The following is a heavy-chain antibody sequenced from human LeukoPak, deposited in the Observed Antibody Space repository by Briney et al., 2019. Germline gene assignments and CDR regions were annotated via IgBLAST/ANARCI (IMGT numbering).Heavy chain of an antibody. Sequence: PSETLSLTCTVSGGSISSSSYYWGWIRQPPGKGLEWIGSIYYSGSTYYNPSLKSRVTISVDTSKNQFSLKLSSVTAADTAVYYCARHAQYGDYGEPYFDYWGQGTLVTVSS. D-gene: IGHD4-17*01. J-gene: IGHJ4*02. V-gene: IGHV4-39*01. CDR3: ARHAQYGDYGEPYFDY. CDR1: GGSISSSSYY. CDR2: IYYSGST.